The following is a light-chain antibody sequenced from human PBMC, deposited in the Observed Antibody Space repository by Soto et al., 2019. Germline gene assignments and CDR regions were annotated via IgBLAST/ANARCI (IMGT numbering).Light chain of an antibody. CDR3: QQYGSSPRT. Sequence: EIVLTQSPATLSVSPGEGATLSCRASQTINNNLAWYQQKPGQAPRLLIYGASSRATGIPDRFSGSGSGTDFTLTISRLEPEDFAVYYCQQYGSSPRTFGQGTKVDIK. CDR1: QTINNN. V-gene: IGKV3-20*01. J-gene: IGKJ1*01. CDR2: GAS.